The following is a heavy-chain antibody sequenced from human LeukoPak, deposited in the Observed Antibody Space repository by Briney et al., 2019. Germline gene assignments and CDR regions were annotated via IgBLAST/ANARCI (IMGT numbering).Heavy chain of an antibody. CDR3: AREGGSSWYRGGFDP. CDR1: GGSISSSSYY. Sequence: SETLSLTCTVSGGSISSSSYYWGWIRQPPGKGLEWIGSIYYSGSTYYNPSLKSRVTISVDTSKNQFSLKLSSVTAADTAVYYCAREGGSSWYRGGFDPWGQGTLVTVSS. V-gene: IGHV4-39*02. J-gene: IGHJ5*02. CDR2: IYYSGST. D-gene: IGHD6-13*01.